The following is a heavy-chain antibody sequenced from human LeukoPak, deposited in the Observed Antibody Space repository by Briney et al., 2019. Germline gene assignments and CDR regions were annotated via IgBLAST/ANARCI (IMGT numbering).Heavy chain of an antibody. CDR2: LSYSGKT. V-gene: IGHV4-39*02. D-gene: IGHD3-22*01. Sequence: SETLSLTCTVSGGSVSTNNYYWGWIRQPPGKGLEWMGSLSYSGKTYYNPSLKGRVTISADTSKNQFSLRLTSVTAADTAVYYCAREDYYDSSGYYPFDVWGQGILVTVSS. CDR1: GGSVSTNNYY. CDR3: AREDYYDSSGYYPFDV. J-gene: IGHJ4*02.